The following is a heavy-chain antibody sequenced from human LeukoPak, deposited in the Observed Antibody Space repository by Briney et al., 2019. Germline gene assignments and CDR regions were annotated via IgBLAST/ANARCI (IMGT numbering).Heavy chain of an antibody. D-gene: IGHD3-22*01. CDR3: ARDYSGYSSHYFDY. V-gene: IGHV3-23*01. J-gene: IGHJ4*02. CDR2: ISGSGGSI. Sequence: GGSLRLSCAASGFTFSSYAMSWVRQAPGKGLEWVSAISGSGGSIYYADSVKGRFTISRDNAKNSLYLQMNSLRAEDTAVYYCARDYSGYSSHYFDYWGQGTLVTVSS. CDR1: GFTFSSYA.